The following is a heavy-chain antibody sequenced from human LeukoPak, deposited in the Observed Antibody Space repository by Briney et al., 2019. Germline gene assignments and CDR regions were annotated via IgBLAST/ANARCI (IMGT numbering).Heavy chain of an antibody. Sequence: SETLSLTCTVSGGSISSYYWSWIRQPPGKGLEWIGYIYYSGSTNYNPSLKSRVTISVDTSKNQFSLKLSSVTAADTAVYYCAREWLRGGWLDYWGQGTLVTVSS. V-gene: IGHV4-59*01. CDR3: AREWLRGGWLDY. J-gene: IGHJ4*02. CDR2: IYYSGST. CDR1: GGSISSYY. D-gene: IGHD5-12*01.